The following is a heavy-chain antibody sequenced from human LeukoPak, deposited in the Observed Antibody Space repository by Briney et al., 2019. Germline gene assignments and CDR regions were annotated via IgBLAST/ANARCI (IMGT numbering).Heavy chain of an antibody. CDR1: GFTFSSYG. Sequence: PGGSLRLSCAASGFTFSSYGMSWVRQAPGKGLEWVSVIYGGSRTLYSDSVKGRFTISRDNSKNTLYLQMNSLRAEDTAVYYCAKDGVLLWFGGSPNYYMDVWGKGTTVTVSS. CDR3: AKDGVLLWFGGSPNYYMDV. J-gene: IGHJ6*03. V-gene: IGHV3-66*01. D-gene: IGHD3-10*01. CDR2: IYGGSRT.